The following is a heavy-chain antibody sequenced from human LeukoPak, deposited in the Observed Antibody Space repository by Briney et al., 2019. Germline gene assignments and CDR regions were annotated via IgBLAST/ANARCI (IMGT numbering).Heavy chain of an antibody. CDR1: GYTFTAYY. V-gene: IGHV1-2*02. J-gene: IGHJ3*02. CDR3: ARDQKYSGSYYEAAFDI. Sequence: ASVKVSCKASGYTFTAYYMHWVRQAPGQGLEWMGWINPNGGGTNYAQKFQGRVTMTRDTSISTAYMELSRLRSDDTAMYYCARDQKYSGSYYEAAFDIWGQGTMVTVSS. D-gene: IGHD1-26*01. CDR2: INPNGGGT.